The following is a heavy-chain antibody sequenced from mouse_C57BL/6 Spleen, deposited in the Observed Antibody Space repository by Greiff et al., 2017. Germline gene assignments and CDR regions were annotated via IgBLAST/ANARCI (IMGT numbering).Heavy chain of an antibody. CDR2: IDPSDSYT. Sequence: VQLQQSGAELVMPGASVKLSCKASGYTFTSYWMHWVKQRPGQGLEWIGEIDPSDSYTNYNQKFKGKSTLTVDKSSSTAYMQLSSLTSEDSAVYYCARSEGRDFDYWGQGTTLTVSS. V-gene: IGHV1-69*01. D-gene: IGHD3-3*01. CDR1: GYTFTSYW. CDR3: ARSEGRDFDY. J-gene: IGHJ2*01.